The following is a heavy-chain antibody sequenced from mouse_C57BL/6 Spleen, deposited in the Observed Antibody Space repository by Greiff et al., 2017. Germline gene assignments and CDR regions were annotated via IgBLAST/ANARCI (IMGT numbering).Heavy chain of an antibody. CDR3: ARSKLGGYAMDY. Sequence: QVQLQQSGAELARPGASVKMSCKASGYTFTSYTMHWVKQRPGQGLEWIGYINPSSGYTKYNQKFKDKATLTADKSSSTAYMQLSSLTSEDSAVYCCARSKLGGYAMDYWGQGTSVTVSS. CDR1: GYTFTSYT. V-gene: IGHV1-4*01. CDR2: INPSSGYT. J-gene: IGHJ4*01. D-gene: IGHD4-1*01.